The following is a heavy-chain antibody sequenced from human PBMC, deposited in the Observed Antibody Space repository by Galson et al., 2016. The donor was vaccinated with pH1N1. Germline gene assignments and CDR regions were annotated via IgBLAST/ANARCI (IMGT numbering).Heavy chain of an antibody. CDR2: IWFDGTER. D-gene: IGHD1-1*01. V-gene: IGHV3-33*01. J-gene: IGHJ4*02. CDR3: ARGAIRISGMEIEHRGYFDA. Sequence: SLRLSCAASGFNFGHHGMPWVRQAPGAGLEWVAVIWFDGTERYYAEAGAGRFTISRDNSDKTVHLQMNSLRVGDTAIYFCARGAIRISGMEIEHRGYFDAWGRGTLVTVSS. CDR1: GFNFGHHG.